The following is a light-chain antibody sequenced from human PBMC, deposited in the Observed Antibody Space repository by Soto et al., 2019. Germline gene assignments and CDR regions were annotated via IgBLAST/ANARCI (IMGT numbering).Light chain of an antibody. CDR2: LEGSGSY. CDR3: ETWDSYTHV. V-gene: IGLV4-60*03. CDR1: SGHSNYI. J-gene: IGLJ1*01. Sequence: QSVLTQSSSASASLGSSVRLTCTLSSGHSNYIIAWYQQQPGEAPRYLMKLEGSGSYNKGSGVPDRFSGSSSGADRYLTISNLQSEDEADYYCETWDSYTHVFGTGTKVTVL.